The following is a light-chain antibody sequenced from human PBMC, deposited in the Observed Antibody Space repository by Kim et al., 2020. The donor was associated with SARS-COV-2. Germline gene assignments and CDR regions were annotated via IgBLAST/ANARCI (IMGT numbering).Light chain of an antibody. CDR3: AAWDDNLNGVA. J-gene: IGLJ2*01. Sequence: QSVPISCTGTSSDVGGYNYVSWYQQHPGKAPKLMIYEVTKRPSGVPDRFSGSKSGTSASLAISGLQSEDEADYYCAAWDDNLNGVAFGGGTQLTVL. CDR2: EVT. V-gene: IGLV2-8*01. CDR1: SSDVGGYNY.